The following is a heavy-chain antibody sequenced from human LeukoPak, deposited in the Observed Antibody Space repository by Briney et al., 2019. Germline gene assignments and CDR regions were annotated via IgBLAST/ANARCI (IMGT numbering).Heavy chain of an antibody. V-gene: IGHV3-53*01. D-gene: IGHD4-23*01. CDR1: GFTVSSNY. CDR2: IYSGGST. J-gene: IGHJ3*02. Sequence: GGSLRLSRAASGFTVSSNYMSWVRQAPGKGLEWVSVIYSGGSTYYADSVKGRFTLSRDNSKNTLYLQMNSLRAEDTAVYYCARGWLRTYGGNPDAFDIWGQGTVVTVSS. CDR3: ARGWLRTYGGNPDAFDI.